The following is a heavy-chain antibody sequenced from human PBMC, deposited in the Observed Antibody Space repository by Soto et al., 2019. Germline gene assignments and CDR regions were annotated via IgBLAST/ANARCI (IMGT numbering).Heavy chain of an antibody. CDR2: IYYSGST. D-gene: IGHD6-19*01. V-gene: IGHV4-61*01. Sequence: PSETLSLTCTVSGGSVSSGSYYWGWIRQPPGKGLEWIGYIYYSGSTNYNPSLKSRVTISVDTSKNQFSLKLSSVTAADTAVYYCARDQGYSSGWYGFDYWGQGTLVTVSS. CDR1: GGSVSSGSYY. J-gene: IGHJ4*02. CDR3: ARDQGYSSGWYGFDY.